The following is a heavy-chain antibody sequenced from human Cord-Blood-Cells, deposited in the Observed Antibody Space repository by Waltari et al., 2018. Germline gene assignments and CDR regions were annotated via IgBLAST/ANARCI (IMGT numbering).Heavy chain of an antibody. Sequence: QVQLQQCGAALLKPSDTLSLTCAVYGGSFRGYYWSWIRQPPGKGLEWIGEINHSGSTNYNPSLKSRVTISVDTSKNQFSLKLSSVTAADTAVYYCARHNPDIDAFDIWGQGTMVTVSS. CDR2: INHSGST. CDR1: GGSFRGYY. CDR3: ARHNPDIDAFDI. V-gene: IGHV4-34*01. D-gene: IGHD5-12*01. J-gene: IGHJ3*02.